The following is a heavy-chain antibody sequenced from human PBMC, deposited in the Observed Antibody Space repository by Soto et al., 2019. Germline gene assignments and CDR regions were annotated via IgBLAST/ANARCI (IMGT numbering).Heavy chain of an antibody. V-gene: IGHV3-48*03. CDR1: AFTFSTYQ. CDR3: ASVGPGQRQWDNWCDP. CDR2: ISSGGCIT. J-gene: IGHJ5*02. D-gene: IGHD2-8*01. Sequence: PGGSLRLSCAASAFTFSTYQMNWVRQAPGKGLEWVSNISSGGCITNYADSVKGRFTVSRDNSKNSLYVQMKSLRGEDTAVYYCASVGPGQRQWDNWCDPWRQGTLVTVS.